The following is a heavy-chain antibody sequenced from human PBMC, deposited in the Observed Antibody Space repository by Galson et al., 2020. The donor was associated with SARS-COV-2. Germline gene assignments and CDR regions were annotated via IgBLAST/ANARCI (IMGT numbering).Heavy chain of an antibody. CDR3: ARLHYGEYAPEAFDI. V-gene: IGHV4-30-2*01. CDR2: SSHRGGT. D-gene: IGHD4-17*01. Sequence: PSEPPSRTCGVAGTSISKGSNSWNWIRQPPGKGREWMGYSSHRGGTYYNPSLKSRVTISGDRSKNQFSLRLSSVTAADTAVYYCARLHYGEYAPEAFDIWGPGTRVTVAS. CDR1: GTSISKGSNS. J-gene: IGHJ3*02.